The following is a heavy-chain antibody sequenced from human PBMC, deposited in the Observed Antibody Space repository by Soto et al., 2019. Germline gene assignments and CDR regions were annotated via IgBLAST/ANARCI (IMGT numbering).Heavy chain of an antibody. CDR2: IWYDGSNK. J-gene: IGHJ6*03. Sequence: GGSLRLSCAASGFTFSSYGMHWVRQAPGKGLEWVAVIWYDGSNKYYADSVKGRFTISRDNSKNTLYLQMNSLRAEDTAVYYCARDGRVVRGVNRYYYYYYMDVWGKGTTVTVSS. V-gene: IGHV3-33*01. CDR3: ARDGRVVRGVNRYYYYYYMDV. D-gene: IGHD3-10*01. CDR1: GFTFSSYG.